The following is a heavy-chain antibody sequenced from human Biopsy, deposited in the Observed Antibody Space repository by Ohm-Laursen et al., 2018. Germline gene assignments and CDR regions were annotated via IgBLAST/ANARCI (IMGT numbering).Heavy chain of an antibody. CDR2: ISPSSGGT. D-gene: IGHD4-17*01. Sequence: ASVKVSCKASGYTFTDYFLHWVRQAPGQGPEWMGWISPSSGGTNYAQKFQGRVTITADESTSTAYMELSSLRSEDTAVYYCARDSEYGDYRNYYYGMDVWGQGTTVTVSS. J-gene: IGHJ6*02. CDR3: ARDSEYGDYRNYYYGMDV. CDR1: GYTFTDYF. V-gene: IGHV1-2*02.